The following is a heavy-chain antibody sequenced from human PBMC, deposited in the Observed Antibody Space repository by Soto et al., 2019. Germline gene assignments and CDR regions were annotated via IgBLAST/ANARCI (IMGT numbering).Heavy chain of an antibody. D-gene: IGHD6-6*01. CDR2: ISGSGGST. CDR3: AKDGGARSGIAARPSYYYGMDV. CDR1: GFTFSSYA. V-gene: IGHV3-23*01. Sequence: EVQLLESGGGLVQPGGSLRLSCAASGFTFSSYAMSWVRQAPGKGLEWVSAISGSGGSTYYADSVKGRFTISRDNSKNTLYLQMNSLRAEDTAVYYCAKDGGARSGIAARPSYYYGMDVWGQGTTVTVSS. J-gene: IGHJ6*02.